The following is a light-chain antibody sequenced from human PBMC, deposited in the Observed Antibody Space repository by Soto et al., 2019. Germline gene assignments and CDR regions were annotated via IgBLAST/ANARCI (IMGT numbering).Light chain of an antibody. CDR1: QSISNW. CDR3: QQYMIYP. J-gene: IGKJ1*01. Sequence: DSQRTPSLCSLSTCVGARVTLARRASQSISNWLAWYQQKPGTAPRLLIDHAPTFEGGVPSRFSVSGAGTEFTLSISSLQPDDLATYDCQQYMIYPFGQGTKVDIK. CDR2: HAP. V-gene: IGKV1-5*01.